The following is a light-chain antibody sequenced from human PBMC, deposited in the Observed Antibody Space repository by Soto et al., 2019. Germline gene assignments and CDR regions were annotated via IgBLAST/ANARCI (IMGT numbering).Light chain of an antibody. CDR1: QTISTY. J-gene: IGKJ4*01. CDR2: GAS. Sequence: DIQMTQSPSPLSASVGDRVTITCRASQTISTYLNWYQQKPGKAPKLLIYGASSLQSGVPSRFSGSGSGTDFTLTISSLQPEDFAVYYCQQFSAYPLTFGGGTKV. CDR3: QQFSAYPLT. V-gene: IGKV1-39*01.